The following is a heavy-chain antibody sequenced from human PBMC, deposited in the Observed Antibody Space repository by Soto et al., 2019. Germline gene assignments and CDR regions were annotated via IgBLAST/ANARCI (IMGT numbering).Heavy chain of an antibody. V-gene: IGHV3-49*03. Sequence: GGSLRLSCTASGFTFGDYAMSWFRQAPGKGLEWVGFIRSKAYGGTTEYAASVKGRFTISRDDSKSIAYLKMNSLKTEDTAVYYCTRCSSWYLEKRRYYFDYWGQATVVTVSS. D-gene: IGHD6-13*01. CDR1: GFTFGDYA. CDR2: IRSKAYGGTT. J-gene: IGHJ4*02. CDR3: TRCSSWYLEKRRYYFDY.